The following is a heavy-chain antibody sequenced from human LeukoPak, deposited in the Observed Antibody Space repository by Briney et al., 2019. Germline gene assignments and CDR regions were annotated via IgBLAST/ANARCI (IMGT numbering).Heavy chain of an antibody. CDR3: ARRVTMVRGVIPYAWYFDL. CDR1: GGSISSYY. Sequence: PSEALSLTCTVSGGSISSYYWSWIRQPPGKGLEWIGYIYYSGSTNYNPSLKSRVTISVDTSKNQFSLKLSSVTAADTAVYYCARRVTMVRGVIPYAWYFDLWGRGTLVTVSS. V-gene: IGHV4-59*08. CDR2: IYYSGST. D-gene: IGHD3-10*01. J-gene: IGHJ2*01.